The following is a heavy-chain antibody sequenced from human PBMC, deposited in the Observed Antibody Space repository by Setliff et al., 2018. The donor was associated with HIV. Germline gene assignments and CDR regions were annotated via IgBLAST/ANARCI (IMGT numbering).Heavy chain of an antibody. V-gene: IGHV4-31*03. CDR1: GGSISTGGYY. Sequence: TPSLTCTVSGGSISTGGYYWSWIRQHPGKGLEWIGYVYNTGGTYYNPSLKSRVTISIDTSKNKFSLKLNSVTAADTAVYFCARASRWGSIPFDYWGQGTLVTVSS. D-gene: IGHD2-21*01. J-gene: IGHJ4*02. CDR3: ARASRWGSIPFDY. CDR2: VYNTGGT.